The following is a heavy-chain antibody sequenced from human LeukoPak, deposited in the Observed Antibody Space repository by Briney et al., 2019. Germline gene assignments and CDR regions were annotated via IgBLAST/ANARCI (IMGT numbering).Heavy chain of an antibody. J-gene: IGHJ4*02. CDR2: IFYSGGT. Sequence: SETLSLTCTVSGGSINTPNYYWGWIRQTPGKGLEWIGNIFYSGGTYYSPSLTSRVTISLDTSRNQFSLKLNSVTAADTAVYYCARTSILWWSNLYYFDYWGQGTLVTVSS. CDR3: ARTSILWWSNLYYFDY. V-gene: IGHV4-39*07. D-gene: IGHD2-21*01. CDR1: GGSINTPNYY.